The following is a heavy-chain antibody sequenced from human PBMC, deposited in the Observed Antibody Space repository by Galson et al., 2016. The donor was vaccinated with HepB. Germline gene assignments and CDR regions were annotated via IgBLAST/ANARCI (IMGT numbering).Heavy chain of an antibody. V-gene: IGHV3-23*01. CDR2: ISGSGGET. J-gene: IGHJ2*01. D-gene: IGHD4-23*01. CDR1: GFTFSTYA. Sequence: SLRLSCAASGFTFSTYAMSWVRQAPGKGLEWVSTISGSGGETNYADSVKDRFTFSRDNSKNTLSLQMTSLRAEDTAVYYCASGTTVTTPNSFWYFDLWGRGTLVTVSS. CDR3: ASGTTVTTPNSFWYFDL.